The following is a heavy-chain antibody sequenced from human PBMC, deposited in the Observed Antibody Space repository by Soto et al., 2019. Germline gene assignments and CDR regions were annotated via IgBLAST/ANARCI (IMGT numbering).Heavy chain of an antibody. J-gene: IGHJ6*02. V-gene: IGHV3-23*01. D-gene: IGHD6-13*01. CDR3: AKGAAAGMRYYGMDV. Sequence: PGGSLRLSCAASGFTFSSYAMSWGRQAPGKGLEWVSAISGSGGSTYYADSVKGRFTISRDNSKNTLYLQMNSLRAEDTAVYYCAKGAAAGMRYYGMDVWGQGTTVTVSS. CDR1: GFTFSSYA. CDR2: ISGSGGST.